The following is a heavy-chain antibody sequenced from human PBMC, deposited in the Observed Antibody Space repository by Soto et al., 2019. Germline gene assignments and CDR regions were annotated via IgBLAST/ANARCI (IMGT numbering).Heavy chain of an antibody. V-gene: IGHV3-30*18. CDR2: ISYDGSNK. CDR3: AKAGYCSGGSCYPSDY. J-gene: IGHJ4*02. Sequence: QPGGSLRLSCAASGFTFSSYGMHWVRQAPGKGLEWVAVISYDGSNKYYADSVKGRFTISRDNSKNTLYLQMNSLRAEDTAVYYCAKAGYCSGGSCYPSDYWGQGTLVTVSS. CDR1: GFTFSSYG. D-gene: IGHD2-15*01.